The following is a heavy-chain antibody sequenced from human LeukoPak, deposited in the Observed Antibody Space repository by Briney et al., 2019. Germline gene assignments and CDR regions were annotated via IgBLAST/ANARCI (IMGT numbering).Heavy chain of an antibody. Sequence: PGGSLRLSCAASGFTFSTYWMHWVRQAPGKGLEWVAVISYDGSTKYYADSVKGRFTISRDNSKSTLYLQMNSLRAEDTAVYYCAKESGSRSYGAYFPHWGQGTLVTVSS. CDR3: AKESGSRSYGAYFPH. D-gene: IGHD6-13*01. CDR1: GFTFSTYW. V-gene: IGHV3-30*18. CDR2: ISYDGSTK. J-gene: IGHJ1*01.